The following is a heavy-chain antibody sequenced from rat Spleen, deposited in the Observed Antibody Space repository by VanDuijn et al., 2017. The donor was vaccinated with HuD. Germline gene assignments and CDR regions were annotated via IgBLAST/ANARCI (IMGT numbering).Heavy chain of an antibody. Sequence: EVQLVESGGGLVQPGRSMKLSCAASGFTFSNFYVAWVRQAPTKGLEWVASISTVGEYTYCRDSVRGRFTISRDNAKSTLYLQMDSLRSEDTATYYCARHSTGKGFGYWGQGTLVTVSS. D-gene: IGHD5-1*01. CDR3: ARHSTGKGFGY. J-gene: IGHJ3*01. CDR2: ISTVGEYT. V-gene: IGHV5-25*01. CDR1: GFTFSNFY.